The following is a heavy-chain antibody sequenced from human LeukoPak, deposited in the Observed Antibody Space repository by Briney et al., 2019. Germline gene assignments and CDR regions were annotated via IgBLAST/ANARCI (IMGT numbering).Heavy chain of an antibody. CDR3: ARDHCATSGCYEDYYNGLDV. CDR1: GYTFTGYY. J-gene: IGHJ6*02. Sequence: EASVKVSCKASGYTFTGYYMHWVRQAPGQGVEWMGWINPDSGGTTYAQSFQGRVTMTRDTSISTAYVELSRLTSDDTAVYYCARDHCATSGCYEDYYNGLDVWGQGTTVTVSS. D-gene: IGHD2-2*01. V-gene: IGHV1-2*02. CDR2: INPDSGGT.